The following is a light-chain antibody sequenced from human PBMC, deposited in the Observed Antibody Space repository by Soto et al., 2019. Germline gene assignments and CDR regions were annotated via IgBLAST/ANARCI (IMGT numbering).Light chain of an antibody. CDR2: DAS. CDR3: QQHLGRHT. Sequence: EIVLTQSPATLSLSPGERATLSCRASQSVSSYLAWYQQKPGQAPRLLIYDASSRATGIPDRFSGGGSGTDFTLTISSLEPEDSAVYYCQQHLGRHTFGQGTKVDIK. J-gene: IGKJ1*01. V-gene: IGKV3-11*01. CDR1: QSVSSY.